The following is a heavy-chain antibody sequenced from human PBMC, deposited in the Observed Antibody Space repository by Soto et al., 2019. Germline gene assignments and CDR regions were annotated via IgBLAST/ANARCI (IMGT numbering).Heavy chain of an antibody. J-gene: IGHJ4*02. D-gene: IGHD3-10*01. CDR3: AREVHSGSDIDY. CDR1: GGSISSYY. V-gene: IGHV4-59*01. Sequence: SETLSLTCTVSGGSISSYYWSWIRQPPGKGLEWIGYIYYSGSTNYNPSLKSRVTISVDTSKNQFSLKLSSVTAADTAVYYCAREVHSGSDIDYWGQGTLVTVSS. CDR2: IYYSGST.